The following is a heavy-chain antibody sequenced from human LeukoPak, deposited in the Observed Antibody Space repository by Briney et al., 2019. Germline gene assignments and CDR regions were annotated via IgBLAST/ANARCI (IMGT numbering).Heavy chain of an antibody. CDR2: INPNSGDT. V-gene: IGHV1-2*06. Sequence: ASVKVSCKTSGYTFTGYHMHWVRQAPGQGLEWMGRINPNSGDTNYTQKFQGRVTMTRDTSISTAYMELRSLRSDDTAVYYCARVLLDCSGGSCYGDAFDIWGQGTMVTVSS. J-gene: IGHJ3*02. CDR1: GYTFTGYH. CDR3: ARVLLDCSGGSCYGDAFDI. D-gene: IGHD2-15*01.